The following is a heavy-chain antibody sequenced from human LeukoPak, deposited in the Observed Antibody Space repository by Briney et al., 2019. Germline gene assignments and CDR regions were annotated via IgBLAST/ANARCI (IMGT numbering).Heavy chain of an antibody. CDR1: GLSFSSYW. CDR3: TVNIGSGTYGNFQF. D-gene: IGHD3-10*01. J-gene: IGHJ1*01. CDR2: TSTDGSGT. Sequence: HPGGSLRLSCAASGLSFSSYWMHWVRQAPGKGLVWVSRTSTDGSGTDYADSVKGRFTISRDNAKNTLYLQMNSLKAEDTAMYYCTVNIGSGTYGNFQFWGQGTLVTVSS. V-gene: IGHV3-74*01.